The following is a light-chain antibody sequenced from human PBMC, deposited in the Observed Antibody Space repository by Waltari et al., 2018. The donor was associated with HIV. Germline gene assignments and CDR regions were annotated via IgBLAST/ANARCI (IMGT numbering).Light chain of an antibody. Sequence: EIVLTQSPGTLALSLGKRATFSCRASQSVSSTYLAWYQQKPGQPPRLLIYGASTRATGIPDRFSGSGSGTDLTLTISRVEPEDSAVYYCQQYRRSPLTFGGGTKVEIK. CDR2: GAS. V-gene: IGKV3-20*01. CDR1: QSVSSTY. CDR3: QQYRRSPLT. J-gene: IGKJ4*01.